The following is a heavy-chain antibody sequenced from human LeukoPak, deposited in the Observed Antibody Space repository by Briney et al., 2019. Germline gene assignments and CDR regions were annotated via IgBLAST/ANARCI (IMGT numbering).Heavy chain of an antibody. Sequence: SETLSLTCTVSGGSISTSNYYWGWIRQPPGKGLEWIGNIFYSGSTYYSPSLRSRVTISLDTSRNQFSLKLSSVTAADTAVYYCVGSISDAFDIWGQGTMVTVSS. CDR1: GGSISTSNYY. J-gene: IGHJ3*02. D-gene: IGHD5-24*01. V-gene: IGHV4-39*07. CDR3: VGSISDAFDI. CDR2: IFYSGST.